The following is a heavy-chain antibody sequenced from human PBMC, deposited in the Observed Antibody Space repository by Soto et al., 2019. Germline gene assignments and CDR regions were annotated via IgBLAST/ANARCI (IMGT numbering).Heavy chain of an antibody. V-gene: IGHV3-23*01. D-gene: IGHD6-13*01. CDR3: ARGSSGYISSWYYFDY. J-gene: IGHJ4*02. CDR1: GFTFTDYA. CDR2: ISGIGGST. Sequence: RLSCAASGFTFTDYALSWVRQAPGKGLEWVATISGIGGSTYLADSVKGRLSISRDNSKNTVSLLTNSLRAEDTAVYFCARGSSGYISSWYYFDYWGRGTLVTVSS.